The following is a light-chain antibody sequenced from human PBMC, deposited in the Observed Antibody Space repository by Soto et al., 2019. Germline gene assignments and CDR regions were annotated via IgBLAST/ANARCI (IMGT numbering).Light chain of an antibody. CDR1: QSVSSR. Sequence: EIVLTQSPCSLSWPPGERATLSCRASQSVSSRLAWYQQRPGQAPRLLISGASSRATGIPDRFSGSGSGTDFTLTISRLEPEDFALYYCQHYAHNSPITFGQGTRLEIK. CDR3: QHYAHNSPIT. CDR2: GAS. V-gene: IGKV3-20*01. J-gene: IGKJ5*01.